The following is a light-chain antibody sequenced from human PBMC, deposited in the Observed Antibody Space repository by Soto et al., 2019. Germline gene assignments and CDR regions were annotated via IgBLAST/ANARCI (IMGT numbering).Light chain of an antibody. J-gene: IGKJ3*01. V-gene: IGKV3-20*01. CDR2: GAA. Sequence: EIVLTQSPGTLSLSPGERATLSCWASESVTKNFLARYQQKPGQSPRLLMYGAAYRPTGIPDRFSGSGSGADFTLTISRLEPEDFAVYYCQQYGNSPVTFGPGTTVDVK. CDR1: ESVTKNF. CDR3: QQYGNSPVT.